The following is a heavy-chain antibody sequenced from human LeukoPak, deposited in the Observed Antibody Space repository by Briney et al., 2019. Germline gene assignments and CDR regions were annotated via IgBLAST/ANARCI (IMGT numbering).Heavy chain of an antibody. V-gene: IGHV4-61*02. Sequence: SETLSLTCTVSGGSISSPSYYWSWIRQPAGQGLEWIGRIFTTGSTDYNPSLKSRVTISIDTSKNQFSLKLSSVTASDTAVYYCARILHGHFDYWGQGTLVAVSS. J-gene: IGHJ4*02. CDR1: GGSISSPSYY. CDR2: IFTTGST. D-gene: IGHD2-8*01. CDR3: ARILHGHFDY.